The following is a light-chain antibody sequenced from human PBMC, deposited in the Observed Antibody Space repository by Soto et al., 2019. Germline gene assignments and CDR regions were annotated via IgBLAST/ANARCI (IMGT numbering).Light chain of an antibody. CDR2: DVN. CDR1: SSDVGGYNY. V-gene: IGLV2-8*01. CDR3: SSYAGRNRYV. Sequence: QSVLTQPPSASGSPGQSVTISSTGTSSDVGGYNYVSWYQHHPGKAPKLIISDVNERPSGVPDRFSGSKSGNTASLTVSGLQAEDEADYYCSSYAGRNRYVFGTGTKVTVL. J-gene: IGLJ1*01.